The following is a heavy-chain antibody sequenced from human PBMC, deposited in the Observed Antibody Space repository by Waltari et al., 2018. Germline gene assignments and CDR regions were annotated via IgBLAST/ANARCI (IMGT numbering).Heavy chain of an antibody. Sequence: EVQLVESGGGLVQPGGSLRLSWAASGFTFTTYWMHWVRQVPGMGLVWVSLMYRVGSGTTYPDSVKGRLTISRDNAKNTLYLPMNSLRAEDTPVYYCARFGGVYPGGDGFDIWGQGTMVTVSS. CDR3: ARFGGVYPGGDGFDI. CDR1: GFTFTTYW. CDR2: MYRVGSGT. V-gene: IGHV3-74*02. D-gene: IGHD2-8*02. J-gene: IGHJ3*02.